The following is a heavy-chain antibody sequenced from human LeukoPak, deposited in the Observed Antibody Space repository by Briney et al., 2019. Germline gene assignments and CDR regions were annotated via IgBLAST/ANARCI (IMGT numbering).Heavy chain of an antibody. V-gene: IGHV3-7*01. J-gene: IGHJ3*02. CDR2: IKEDGSEK. CDR1: GFTFSRYW. CDR3: ARDRVAAARGDAFEI. Sequence: GGSLRLSCAASGFTFSRYWMTWFRQAPGKGLEWVANIKEDGSEKYYVASVRGQFTISRDNAKNSLYLQMNSLRGEDTAVYYCARDRVAAARGDAFEIWGQGTMVTVSS. D-gene: IGHD6-13*01.